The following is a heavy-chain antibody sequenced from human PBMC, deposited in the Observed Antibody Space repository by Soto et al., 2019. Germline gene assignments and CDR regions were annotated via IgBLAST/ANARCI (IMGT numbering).Heavy chain of an antibody. CDR3: ARFYYYGMDV. V-gene: IGHV4-59*02. Sequence: SETLSLTCTVSGGSVSSYCWSWIRQPPGKGLEWIGYIYYSGSTNYNPSLKSRVTISVDTSKNQFSLKLSSVTAADTAVYYCARFYYYGMDVWGQGTTVTVSS. J-gene: IGHJ6*02. CDR1: GGSVSSYC. CDR2: IYYSGST.